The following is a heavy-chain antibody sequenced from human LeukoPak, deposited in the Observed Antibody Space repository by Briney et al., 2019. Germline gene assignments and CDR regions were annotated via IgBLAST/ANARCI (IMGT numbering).Heavy chain of an antibody. Sequence: PGGSLRLSCAASGFTFSSYAMSWVRQAPGKGLEWVSAISGSGGSTYYADSVKGRFTISRDNSKNTLYLQMNSLRAEDTAVYYCAKFTTDYDFYPPGFDIWGQGTMVTVSS. CDR1: GFTFSSYA. V-gene: IGHV3-23*01. CDR2: ISGSGGST. J-gene: IGHJ3*02. CDR3: AKFTTDYDFYPPGFDI. D-gene: IGHD3-3*01.